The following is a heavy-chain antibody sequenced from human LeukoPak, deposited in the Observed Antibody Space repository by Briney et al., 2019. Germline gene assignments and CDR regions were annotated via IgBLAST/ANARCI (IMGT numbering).Heavy chain of an antibody. Sequence: PGGSLRLSCAASGFTFSSYWMSWVRQAPGKGLEWVANIKQDGSEKYYADSVKGRFTISRDNSKNTLYLQMNSLRAEDTAVYYCAKTSAARSYFDYWGQGTLVTVSS. CDR1: GFTFSSYW. CDR2: IKQDGSEK. D-gene: IGHD6-6*01. J-gene: IGHJ4*02. V-gene: IGHV3-7*01. CDR3: AKTSAARSYFDY.